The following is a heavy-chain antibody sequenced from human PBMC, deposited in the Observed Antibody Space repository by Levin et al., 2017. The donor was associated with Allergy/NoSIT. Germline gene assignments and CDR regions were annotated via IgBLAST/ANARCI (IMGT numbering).Heavy chain of an antibody. Sequence: ASVKVSCKASGYTFTSYGISWVRQAPGQGLEWMGWISAYNGNTNYAQKLQGRVTMTTDTSTSTAYMELRSLRSDDTAVYYCARVAKEKIVVVPAARHYYYYYMDVWGKGTTVTVSS. CDR1: GYTFTSYG. CDR2: ISAYNGNT. J-gene: IGHJ6*03. V-gene: IGHV1-18*01. D-gene: IGHD2-2*01. CDR3: ARVAKEKIVVVPAARHYYYYYMDV.